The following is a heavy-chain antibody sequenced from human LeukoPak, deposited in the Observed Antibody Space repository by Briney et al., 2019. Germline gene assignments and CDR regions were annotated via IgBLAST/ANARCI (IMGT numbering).Heavy chain of an antibody. Sequence: ASVKVSCKASGYTFTSYYMHWVRQAPGQGLEWMGWINPNSGGTNYAQKFQGRVTMTRDTSISTAYMELSRLRSDDTAVYYCARLMSWGASSWYFDLWGRGTLVTVSS. V-gene: IGHV1-2*02. CDR3: ARLMSWGASSWYFDL. CDR2: INPNSGGT. D-gene: IGHD3-16*01. J-gene: IGHJ2*01. CDR1: GYTFTSYY.